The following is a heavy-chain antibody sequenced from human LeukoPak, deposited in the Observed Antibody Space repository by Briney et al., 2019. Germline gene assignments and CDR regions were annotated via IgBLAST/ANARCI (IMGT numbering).Heavy chain of an antibody. CDR2: IYYSGST. D-gene: IGHD3-22*01. V-gene: IGHV4-39*07. J-gene: IGHJ4*02. Sequence: PSETLSLTCTVSGDSLSSNIYYWGWIRQPPGKGLEWIGSIYYSGSTYYNPSLKSRVTISVDTSKNQFSLKLSSVTAADTAVYYCARDNPLYYDSSGYHSGFDYWGQGTLVTVSS. CDR3: ARDNPLYYDSSGYHSGFDY. CDR1: GDSLSSNIYY.